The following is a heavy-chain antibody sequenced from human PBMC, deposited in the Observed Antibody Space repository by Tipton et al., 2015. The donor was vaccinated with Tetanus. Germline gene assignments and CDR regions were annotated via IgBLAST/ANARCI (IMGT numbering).Heavy chain of an antibody. V-gene: IGHV4-31*03. Sequence: TLSLTCSVSGDSLRAGDRNWSWIRQHPGKGLEWIGYIYFTGTTYYNPSLESRLTISIDTSKNQFSLELTSVTAADTAVYYCARDSYYSSRWSFADYWGQGTLVTVSS. D-gene: IGHD3-22*01. J-gene: IGHJ4*02. CDR2: IYFTGTT. CDR1: GDSLRAGDRN. CDR3: ARDSYYSSRWSFADY.